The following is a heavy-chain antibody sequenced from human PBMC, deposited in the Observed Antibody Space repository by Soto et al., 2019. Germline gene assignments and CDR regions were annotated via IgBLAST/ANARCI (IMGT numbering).Heavy chain of an antibody. J-gene: IGHJ6*03. CDR2: ISWNSGSI. V-gene: IGHV3-9*01. CDR3: AKDSGYDFHYYYYMDV. Sequence: GGSLRLSCAASGFTFDDYAMHWVRQAPGKGLEWVSGISWNSGSIGYADSVKGRFTISRDNAKNSLYLQMNSLRAEDTALYYCAKDSGYDFHYYYYMDVWGKGTTVTVSS. CDR1: GFTFDDYA. D-gene: IGHD5-12*01.